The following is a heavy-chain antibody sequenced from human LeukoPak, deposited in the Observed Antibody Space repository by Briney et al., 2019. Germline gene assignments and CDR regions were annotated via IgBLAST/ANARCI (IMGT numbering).Heavy chain of an antibody. CDR2: IYSGGST. D-gene: IGHD4-17*01. V-gene: IGHV3-66*01. J-gene: IGHJ4*02. Sequence: PGGSLRLFCAAYGFTVSSNYMSWVRQAPGKGLKWVSVIYSGGSTFYADSVKGRFTISRDNSKNTVYLQMNSLRAEDTAVYYCARAPTVISNLDCWGQGTLVTVSS. CDR1: GFTVSSNY. CDR3: ARAPTVISNLDC.